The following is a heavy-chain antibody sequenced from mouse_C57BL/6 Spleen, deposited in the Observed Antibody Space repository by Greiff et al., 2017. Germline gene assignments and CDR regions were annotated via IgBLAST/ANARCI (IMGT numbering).Heavy chain of an antibody. CDR2: IYPGSGST. Sequence: QVQLQQSGAELVKPGASVKMSCKASGYTFTSYWITWVKQRPGQGLEWIGDIYPGSGSTNYNEKFKSKATLTVDTASSTAYMQLSSLTSEDSAVYYCARFYDYGRYYAMDYWGQGTSVTVSS. V-gene: IGHV1-55*01. CDR3: ARFYDYGRYYAMDY. D-gene: IGHD2-4*01. CDR1: GYTFTSYW. J-gene: IGHJ4*01.